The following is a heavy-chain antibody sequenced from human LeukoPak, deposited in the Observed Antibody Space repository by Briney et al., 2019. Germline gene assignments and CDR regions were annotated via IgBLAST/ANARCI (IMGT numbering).Heavy chain of an antibody. CDR3: ARETYCSGGSCYFAY. CDR2: IYSGGST. D-gene: IGHD2-15*01. V-gene: IGHV3-66*01. Sequence: GGSLRLSCAASGFTVSSNYMRWVRQAPGKGLEWVSVIYSGGSTYYADSVKGRFTISRDNSKNTLYLQMNSLRAEDTAVYYCARETYCSGGSCYFAYWGQGTLVTVSS. CDR1: GFTVSSNY. J-gene: IGHJ4*02.